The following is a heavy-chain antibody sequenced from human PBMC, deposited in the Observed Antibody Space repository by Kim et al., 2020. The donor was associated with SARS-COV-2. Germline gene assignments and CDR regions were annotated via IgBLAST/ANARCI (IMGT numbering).Heavy chain of an antibody. Sequence: ASVKVSCKASGYTFTGYYMHWVRQAPGQGLEWMGWINPNSGGTNYAQTFHARDTMTRDTSISTAYKELSRLRSDATAVYYCARAWRNDFWSGYYPPPGHNRFD. J-gene: IGHJ5*01. CDR2: INPNSGGT. CDR1: GYTFTGYY. CDR3: ARAWRNDFWSGYYPPPGHNRFD. V-gene: IGHV1-2*02. D-gene: IGHD3-3*01.